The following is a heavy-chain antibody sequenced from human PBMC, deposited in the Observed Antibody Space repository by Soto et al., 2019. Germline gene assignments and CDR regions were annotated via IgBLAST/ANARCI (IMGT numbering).Heavy chain of an antibody. V-gene: IGHV4-39*01. D-gene: IGHD4-4*01. CDR1: GGSVTNSSYY. Sequence: PSETLSLTCTVSGGSVTNSSYYWGWIRQSPGEGLEWIGSVYYSGRSYSKSSVKSRVTISVDASKNQFSLNLNSVTASDTAVYFCVSQRTTVITQDYFDYWGPGALVTVSS. J-gene: IGHJ4*02. CDR3: VSQRTTVITQDYFDY. CDR2: VYYSGRS.